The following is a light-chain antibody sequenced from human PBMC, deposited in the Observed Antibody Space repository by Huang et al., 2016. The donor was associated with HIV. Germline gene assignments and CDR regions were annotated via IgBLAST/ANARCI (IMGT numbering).Light chain of an antibody. CDR3: QQYYSYRT. J-gene: IGKJ1*01. CDR1: QDINNF. Sequence: AIRMTQSPSSLSASTGDRVNITCRASQDINNFLAWYQQKPGKAPNLLIYAASILETGVPSRFSGSGSGTEFNLSISCLQSEEFATYYCQQYYSYRTFGQGTQVEIK. CDR2: AAS. V-gene: IGKV1-8*01.